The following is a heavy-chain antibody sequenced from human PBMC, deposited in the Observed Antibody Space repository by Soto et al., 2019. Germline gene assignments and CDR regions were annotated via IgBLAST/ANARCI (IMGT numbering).Heavy chain of an antibody. CDR2: IDPSGGKT. J-gene: IGHJ5*02. CDR1: GYTFTRDQ. Sequence: ASVKVSCKASGYTFTRDQIHWVRRAPGQGLEWMGMIDPSGGKTNYAQKFQGRVTMTRDTSTSTVYMALSSLRSEDTAIYFCGRVMRSLLSITALDTWGQGTLVTVSS. V-gene: IGHV1-46*01. CDR3: GRVMRSLLSITALDT. D-gene: IGHD3-10*01.